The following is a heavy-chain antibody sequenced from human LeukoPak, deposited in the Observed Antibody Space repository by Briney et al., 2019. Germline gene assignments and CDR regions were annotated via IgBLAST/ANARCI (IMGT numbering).Heavy chain of an antibody. J-gene: IGHJ4*02. CDR3: AKAGGAYSSSWYLYFDY. D-gene: IGHD6-13*01. Sequence: PGGSLRLSCAASAFTFSGYAMTWGRQAPGKGLDWVSTIGGSGESTSYADSVKGRFTISRDSSKNTLFLQMNSLRAEDTAVYYCAKAGGAYSSSWYLYFDYWGQGTLVTVSS. CDR2: IGGSGEST. CDR1: AFTFSGYA. V-gene: IGHV3-23*01.